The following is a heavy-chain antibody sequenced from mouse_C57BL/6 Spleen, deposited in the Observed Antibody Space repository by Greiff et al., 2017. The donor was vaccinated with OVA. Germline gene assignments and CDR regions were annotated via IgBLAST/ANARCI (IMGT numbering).Heavy chain of an antibody. J-gene: IGHJ3*01. D-gene: IGHD2-3*01. V-gene: IGHV2-2*01. CDR1: GFSLTSYG. CDR2: IWSGGST. Sequence: QVQLQQSGPGLVQPSQSLSITCTVSGFSLTSYGVHWVRPSPGKGLEWLGVIWSGGSTDYHAAFISRLSISKDNSKSQVFFKMNSLQADDTAIYYCARDPPDDGPAWFAHWGQGTLVTVSA. CDR3: ARDPPDDGPAWFAH.